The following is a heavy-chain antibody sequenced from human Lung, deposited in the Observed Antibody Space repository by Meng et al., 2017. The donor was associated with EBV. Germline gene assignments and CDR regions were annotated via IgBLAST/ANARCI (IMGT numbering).Heavy chain of an antibody. Sequence: QVQLLQAGAEVKKPGASVRVSCEASGYTFASYGISWLRQAPGQGLEWMGWFVNNVDTYSAQKFQGRVTMTTDTHTSTAFMELRSLRSDDTAVYYCARGTPGRSYSDYWGQGTLVTVSS. CDR1: GYTFASYG. CDR3: ARGTPGRSYSDY. V-gene: IGHV1-18*01. J-gene: IGHJ4*02. D-gene: IGHD3-10*01. CDR2: FVNNVDT.